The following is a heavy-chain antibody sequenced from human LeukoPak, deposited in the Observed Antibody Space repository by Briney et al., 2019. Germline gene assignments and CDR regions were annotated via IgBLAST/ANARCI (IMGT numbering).Heavy chain of an antibody. CDR2: ISWNSGSL. V-gene: IGHV3-9*01. J-gene: IGHJ2*01. D-gene: IGHD3-10*01. Sequence: HSGRSLTLSCAASGFIFDDYAMHWVRHAPGKGREWVSGISWNSGSLAYADSVKGPFTISRDNTKNSLYLQMNSLRTEERALYYCARGLGGDQGYFDLWGRGTLATVSS. CDR3: ARGLGGDQGYFDL. CDR1: GFIFDDYA.